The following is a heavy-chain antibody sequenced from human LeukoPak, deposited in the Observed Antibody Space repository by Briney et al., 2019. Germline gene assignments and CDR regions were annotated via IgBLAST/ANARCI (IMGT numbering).Heavy chain of an antibody. V-gene: IGHV1-2*06. CDR2: INPNSGGT. Sequence: ASVKVSCKASGYTFTGYYMHWVRQAPGQGLEWMGRINPNSGGTNYAQKFQGRVTMTRDTSISTAYMELSRLRSDDTAVYYCARDMVDSGSYQDYWGQGTLATVSS. J-gene: IGHJ4*02. CDR3: ARDMVDSGSYQDY. CDR1: GYTFTGYY. D-gene: IGHD3-10*01.